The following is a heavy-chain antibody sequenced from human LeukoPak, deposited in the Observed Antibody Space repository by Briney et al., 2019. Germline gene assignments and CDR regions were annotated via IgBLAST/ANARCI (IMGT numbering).Heavy chain of an antibody. V-gene: IGHV3-74*03. Sequence: GGSLRLSCAASGFTFSSYWIHWVRQAPGKGLAWVSRVNSDGSTTTYADSVKGRFTASKDDARKSMYLQMNSLRVEDTAVYYCAKDRANWAIDDWGQGTQVTVSS. CDR3: AKDRANWAIDD. CDR1: GFTFSSYW. CDR2: VNSDGSTT. D-gene: IGHD3-16*01. J-gene: IGHJ4*02.